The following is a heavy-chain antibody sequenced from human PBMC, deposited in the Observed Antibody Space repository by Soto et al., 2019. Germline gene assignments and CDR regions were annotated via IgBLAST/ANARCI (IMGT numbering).Heavy chain of an antibody. CDR1: GYTFTSYA. CDR2: INAGNGNT. D-gene: IGHD6-19*01. J-gene: IGHJ4*02. V-gene: IGHV1-3*01. Sequence: ASVTVSCKASGYTFTSYAMHWVRQAPGQRLEWMGWINAGNGNTKYSQKFQGRVTITRDTSASTAYMELSSLRSEDTAVYYCARDALYSGGWYYFDYWGQGTLVTASS. CDR3: ARDALYSGGWYYFDY.